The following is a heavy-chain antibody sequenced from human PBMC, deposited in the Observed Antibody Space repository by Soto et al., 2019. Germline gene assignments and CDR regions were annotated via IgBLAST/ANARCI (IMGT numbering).Heavy chain of an antibody. CDR2: ISAYNGNT. Sequence: VQLVQSGAEVKKPGASVKVSCKASGYTFSSFGINWVRQAPGQGLEWMGWISAYNGNTKYAQKLQGRVTTTTDTSTGTANMELRSLRSDDTAVYYCARVGGMGFGGDRYGMDVWGQGTTVTVSS. J-gene: IGHJ6*02. D-gene: IGHD3-10*01. V-gene: IGHV1-18*01. CDR1: GYTFSSFG. CDR3: ARVGGMGFGGDRYGMDV.